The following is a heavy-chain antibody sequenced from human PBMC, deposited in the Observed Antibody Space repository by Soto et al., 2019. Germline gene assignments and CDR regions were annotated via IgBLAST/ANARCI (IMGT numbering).Heavy chain of an antibody. V-gene: IGHV4-30-2*01. CDR3: ARGLYGPMDY. CDR1: GTSVTSGDYS. CDR2: MYHTGSS. D-gene: IGHD4-17*01. Sequence: SETLSLTCTVSGTSVTSGDYSWAWIRQTPARCLEWIGYMYHTGSSYYNPSLKSRITMSVDTSKNHFFLTLTSMTAADTAVYYCARGLYGPMDYWGQGTLVTVYS. J-gene: IGHJ4*02.